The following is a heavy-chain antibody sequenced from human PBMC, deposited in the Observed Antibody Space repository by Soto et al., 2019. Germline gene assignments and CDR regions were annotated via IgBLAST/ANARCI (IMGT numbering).Heavy chain of an antibody. Sequence: PSETLSLTCTVSGGSISSYYWIWIRQPPGKGLEWIGYIYYSGSTNYNPSLKSRVTISVDTSKNQFSLKLSSVTAADTAVYYCARTDTVTPFDYWGQGTLVTVSS. V-gene: IGHV4-59*08. CDR1: GGSISSYY. CDR3: ARTDTVTPFDY. D-gene: IGHD4-17*01. CDR2: IYYSGST. J-gene: IGHJ4*02.